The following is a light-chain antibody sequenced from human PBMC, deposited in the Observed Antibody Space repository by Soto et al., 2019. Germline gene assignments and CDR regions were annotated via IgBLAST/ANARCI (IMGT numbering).Light chain of an antibody. Sequence: EIVMTQSPATLSVSPGERATLSCRASQSVSSNLAWYQQKPGQAPRLLIYGASTRATGIPARFSGSGSGTEFTLTISSLQSEDFAVYYCQQYNNLTSSYTFGQGTKLEIK. CDR3: QQYNNLTSSYT. CDR1: QSVSSN. CDR2: GAS. V-gene: IGKV3-15*01. J-gene: IGKJ2*01.